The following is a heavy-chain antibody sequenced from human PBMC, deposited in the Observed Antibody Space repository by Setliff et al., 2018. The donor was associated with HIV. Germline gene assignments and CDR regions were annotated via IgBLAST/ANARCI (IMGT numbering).Heavy chain of an antibody. D-gene: IGHD5-12*01. CDR1: NGSINTYY. CDR2: IYGSGST. J-gene: IGHJ3*01. CDR3: ARIPWVATLWGGAFDL. V-gene: IGHV4-4*08. Sequence: SETLSLTCTVSNGSINTYYWSWIRQSPGKGLEWIGRIYGSGSTNYNPSLQSRVSISIDMAKSLFSLELSSVTAADTAVYYCARIPWVATLWGGAFDLWGHGTMVTVSS.